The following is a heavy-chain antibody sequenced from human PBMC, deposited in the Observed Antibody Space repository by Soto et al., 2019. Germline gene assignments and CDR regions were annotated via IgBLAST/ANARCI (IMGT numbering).Heavy chain of an antibody. Sequence: QVQLQQWGAGLLKPSETLSLTCAVYGGSFSGYYWTWIRQPPGTGLEWIGEINPGGSTYYNPSLKSRVTISVETSKNQFSLKLTSVTAADTAVYYCARDKIPGLFDYWGQGTLVTVSS. CDR1: GGSFSGYY. CDR2: INPGGST. D-gene: IGHD2-21*01. J-gene: IGHJ4*02. CDR3: ARDKIPGLFDY. V-gene: IGHV4-34*01.